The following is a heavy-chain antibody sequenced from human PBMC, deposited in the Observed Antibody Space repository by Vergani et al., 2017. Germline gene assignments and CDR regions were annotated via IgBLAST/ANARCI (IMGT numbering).Heavy chain of an antibody. CDR2: ISYDGSNK. CDR1: GFTFSSYG. D-gene: IGHD3-9*01. V-gene: IGHV3-30*18. J-gene: IGHJ4*02. CDR3: AKDFEGAAYS. Sequence: QVQLVESGGGVVQPGRSLRLSCAASGFTFSSYGMHWVRQAPGKGLEWVAVISYDGSNKYYADSVKGRFTISRDNSKNTLYLQMNSLRAEDTAVYYCAKDFEGAAYSWGQGTLVTVSS.